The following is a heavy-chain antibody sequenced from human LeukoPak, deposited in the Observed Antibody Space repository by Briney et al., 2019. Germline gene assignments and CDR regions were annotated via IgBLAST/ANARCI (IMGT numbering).Heavy chain of an antibody. CDR1: GYTFTGYY. V-gene: IGHV1-2*02. Sequence: ASVKVSCTCTGYTFTGYYMHWVRLAPGQGLGWMGWINPNSGGTNYAQKFQGRVAMTRDTSISTAYMELSRLRSDDTAVYYCARDPNGGDWGQGTLVTVSS. J-gene: IGHJ4*03. CDR2: INPNSGGT. CDR3: ARDPNGGD.